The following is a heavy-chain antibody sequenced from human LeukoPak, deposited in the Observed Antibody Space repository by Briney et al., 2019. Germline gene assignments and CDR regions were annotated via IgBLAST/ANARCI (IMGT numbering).Heavy chain of an antibody. Sequence: PGGSLRLSCACSGVTYSGYAMSGVGQAPGKGLEWISTISGSSTKTYYGDSVKGRFTISRDNSDNTLYLQINSLRGEDTAIYYCGESPSCSSTGGYFFDHWGQGSLVAVSS. D-gene: IGHD6-6*01. CDR2: ISGSSTKT. V-gene: IGHV3-23*01. J-gene: IGHJ4*02. CDR1: GVTYSGYA. CDR3: GESPSCSSTGGYFFDH.